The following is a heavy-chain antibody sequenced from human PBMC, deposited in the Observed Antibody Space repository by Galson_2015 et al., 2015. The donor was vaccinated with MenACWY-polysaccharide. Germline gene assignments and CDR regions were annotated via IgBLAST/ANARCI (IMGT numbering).Heavy chain of an antibody. V-gene: IGHV3-30*18. CDR2: ISYGGDSQ. J-gene: IGHJ6*03. D-gene: IGHD2-2*01. CDR1: GFSVSHFG. CDR3: AKVMTYLYQYIDV. Sequence: SLRLSCAASGFSVSHFGMHWVRQAPGKGLEWVAVISYGGDSQYYGDSVRGRFTISTDTSNNTLSLQMTSLTTEDTAVYYCAKVMTYLYQYIDVWGQGTTVIVSS.